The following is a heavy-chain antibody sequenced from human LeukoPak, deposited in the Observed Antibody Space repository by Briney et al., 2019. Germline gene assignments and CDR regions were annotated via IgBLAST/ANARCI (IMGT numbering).Heavy chain of an antibody. D-gene: IGHD3-10*01. CDR1: GFTFNNYW. CDR3: AKVTTYYYGSGSYFDY. J-gene: IGHJ4*02. V-gene: IGHV3-7*03. Sequence: PGGSLRLSCAASGFTFNNYWMTWVRQAPGKGLEWVANIKQDGSVKYYVDSVKGRFTISRDNAKNSLYLQMNRLRAEDTALYYCAKVTTYYYGSGSYFDYWGQGTLVTVSS. CDR2: IKQDGSVK.